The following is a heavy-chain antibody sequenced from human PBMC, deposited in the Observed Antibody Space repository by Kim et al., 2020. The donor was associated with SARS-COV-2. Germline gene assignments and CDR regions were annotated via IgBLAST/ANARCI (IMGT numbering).Heavy chain of an antibody. J-gene: IGHJ4*02. CDR3: ANVREWVRLRVFDN. D-gene: IGHD3-10*01. V-gene: IGHV3-23*01. Sequence: DSVQGRFTVSRNNPKNTLYLQMNSLRAENTAVYYCANVREWVRLRVFDNWGQGTLVTVSS.